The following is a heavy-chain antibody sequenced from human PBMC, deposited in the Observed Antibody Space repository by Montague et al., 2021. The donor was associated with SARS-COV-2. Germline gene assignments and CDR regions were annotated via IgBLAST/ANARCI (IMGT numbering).Heavy chain of an antibody. CDR2: IYYSGST. D-gene: IGHD1-7*01. CDR3: ARGLYNWNYEHWFDT. Sequence: SETLSLTCTVSSGSISNDIYYWGWIRQPPGKGLEWIGTIYYSGSTYYXXXPRSRVTIDVDASTNQFSLKLHSVTAADTAVYFCARGLYNWNYEHWFDTWGQGTLVTVSS. V-gene: IGHV4-39*01. CDR1: SGSISNDIYY. J-gene: IGHJ5*02.